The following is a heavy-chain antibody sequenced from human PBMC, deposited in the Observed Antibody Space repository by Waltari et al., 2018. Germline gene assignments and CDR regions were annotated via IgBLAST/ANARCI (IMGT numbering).Heavy chain of an antibody. J-gene: IGHJ6*03. CDR2: ISYDSQRV. CDR1: GFQFGDYG. CDR3: AKGGIVGTVGPYYVDI. D-gene: IGHD2-21*01. Sequence: QGQLVESGGGVLQPGGSLTLSCEASGFQFGDYGMHWVRQGPGKGLGWLAFISYDSQRVYNADSIAGRFSSSRDGAQKPVQIRLKSLRVNDTAVYYCAKGGIVGTVGPYYVDIWGRGTSVFVSS. V-gene: IGHV3-33*03.